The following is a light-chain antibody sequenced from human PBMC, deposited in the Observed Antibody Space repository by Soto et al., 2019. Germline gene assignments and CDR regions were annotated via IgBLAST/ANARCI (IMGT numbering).Light chain of an antibody. J-gene: IGKJ4*01. CDR1: HSVLNTSNNKTY. Sequence: DIVMTQSPDSLAVSLGERATIHCMSSHSVLNTSNNKTYLAWYQQTPGLPPKLLIYWASTREVGVPDRFRGSGAGTDFTLSINTLQAEDAAVYFCQQYSRPPLSFGGGTHVEIK. CDR2: WAS. CDR3: QQYSRPPLS. V-gene: IGKV4-1*01.